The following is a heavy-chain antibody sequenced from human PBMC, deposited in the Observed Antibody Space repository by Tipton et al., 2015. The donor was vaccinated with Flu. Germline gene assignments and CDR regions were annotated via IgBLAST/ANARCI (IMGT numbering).Heavy chain of an antibody. CDR3: ARDRSDPSGYNSGLPLYYYYYYGMDV. CDR2: IYYSGST. D-gene: IGHD5-18*01. J-gene: IGHJ6*02. CDR1: GDSIGSSSYY. Sequence: TLSLTCTVSGDSIGSSSYYWGWIRQPPGKGLEWIGSIYYSGSTYYNPSLKSRVTISVDTSKNQFSLRLSSVTAADTAVYYCARDRSDPSGYNSGLPLYYYYYYGMDVWDQGP. V-gene: IGHV4-39*07.